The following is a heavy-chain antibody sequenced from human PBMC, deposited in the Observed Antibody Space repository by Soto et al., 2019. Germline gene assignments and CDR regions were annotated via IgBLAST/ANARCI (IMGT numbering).Heavy chain of an antibody. V-gene: IGHV1-46*01. D-gene: IGHD5-18*01. CDR3: SSRRSVAYNFGYLAGPIDP. CDR1: GYTFTNYY. Sequence: ASVKVSCKASGYTFTNYYMHWVRQAPGQGLEWMGVIHYSGATPTYAQKFQGRVTMARDTSTSTVYLELSSLTSEDTAVYYCSSRRSVAYNFGYLAGPIDPWGQGTLVTVSS. CDR2: IHYSGATP. J-gene: IGHJ5*02.